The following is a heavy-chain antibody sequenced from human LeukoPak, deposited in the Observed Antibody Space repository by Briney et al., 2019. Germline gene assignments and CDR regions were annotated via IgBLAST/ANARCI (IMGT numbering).Heavy chain of an antibody. CDR2: IGGSGGRT. V-gene: IGHV3-23*01. CDR1: GVTLSNYG. Sequence: GGSLRLSCAVSGVTLSNYGMSWVRQAPGKGLEWVAGIGGSGGRTNYADSVKGRFTISRDSPKNTLYLQMNSLRAEDTAVYFCAKRGVVIRVVLVGFHKEAYYFDSWGQGALVTVSS. J-gene: IGHJ4*02. D-gene: IGHD3-10*01. CDR3: AKRGVVIRVVLVGFHKEAYYFDS.